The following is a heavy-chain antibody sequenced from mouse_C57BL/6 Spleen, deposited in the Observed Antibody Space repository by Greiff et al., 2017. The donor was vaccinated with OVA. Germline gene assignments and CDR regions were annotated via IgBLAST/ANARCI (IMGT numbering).Heavy chain of an antibody. Sequence: VHLVESGAELVRPGTSVKVSCKASGYAFTNSLIEWVKQRPGQGLEWIGVINPGSGGTNYNEKFQGKATLTADKSSSTAYMQLSSLTSEDSAVYFCARPSYGLYSMDYWGQGTSVTVSS. CDR3: ARPSYGLYSMDY. V-gene: IGHV1-54*01. CDR1: GYAFTNSL. CDR2: INPGSGGT. D-gene: IGHD1-1*02. J-gene: IGHJ4*01.